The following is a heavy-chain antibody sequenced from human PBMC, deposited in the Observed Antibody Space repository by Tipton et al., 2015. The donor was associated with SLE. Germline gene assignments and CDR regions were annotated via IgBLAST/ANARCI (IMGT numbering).Heavy chain of an antibody. J-gene: IGHJ4*01. CDR1: GGSISSSSYY. Sequence: TLSLTCTVSGGSISSSSYYWGWIRQPPGKGLEWIGSIYYSGSTYYNPSLNSRVTMPLDTSKSQFSLKLTSVTAADTAVYYCARGAKERITLVRVRPYYFDYWGQGSMVTVSS. CDR2: IYYSGST. V-gene: IGHV4-39*01. CDR3: ARGAKERITLVRVRPYYFDY. D-gene: IGHD3-10*01.